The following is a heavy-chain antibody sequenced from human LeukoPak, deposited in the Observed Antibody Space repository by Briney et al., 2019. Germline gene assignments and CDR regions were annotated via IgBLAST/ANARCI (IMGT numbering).Heavy chain of an antibody. CDR1: GGSFSGYY. Sequence: PSETLSLTCAVYGGSFSGYYWSWIRQPPGKGLEWIGEINHSGSTNYNPSLKSRVTISVDTSKNQFSLKLSSVTAADTAVYYCARGLWLLLRPWGQGTLVTVSP. V-gene: IGHV4-34*01. D-gene: IGHD3-22*01. CDR2: INHSGST. CDR3: ARGLWLLLRP. J-gene: IGHJ5*02.